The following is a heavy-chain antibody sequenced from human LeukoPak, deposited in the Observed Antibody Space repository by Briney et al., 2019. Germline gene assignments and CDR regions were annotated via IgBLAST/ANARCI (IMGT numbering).Heavy chain of an antibody. CDR3: VRGPYGSGISNWFDP. Sequence: SETLSLTCSVSGESISSFYWSCVRQPAGRGLEWIGRIYNGASPDYNPSLKSRLTMSVDTSMNQVSLKLTSVTAADTAVYYCVRGPYGSGISNWFDPWGQGTLVIVSS. J-gene: IGHJ5*02. CDR2: IYNGASP. CDR1: GESISSFY. V-gene: IGHV4-4*07. D-gene: IGHD3-10*01.